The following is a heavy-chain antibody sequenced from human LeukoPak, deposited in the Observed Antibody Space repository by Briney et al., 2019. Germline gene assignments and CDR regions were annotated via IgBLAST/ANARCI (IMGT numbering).Heavy chain of an antibody. V-gene: IGHV4-34*01. CDR2: INHSGSA. D-gene: IGHD2-2*01. Sequence: SETLSLTYAVYGGSFSGYYWSWIRQPPGKGLEWIGEINHSGSANYNPSLKSRVTISIDTSKNQFSLKLSSVTAADTAVYYCARVVVPAAMRYYYYGMDVWGQGTTVTVSS. CDR3: ARVVVPAAMRYYYYGMDV. J-gene: IGHJ6*02. CDR1: GGSFSGYY.